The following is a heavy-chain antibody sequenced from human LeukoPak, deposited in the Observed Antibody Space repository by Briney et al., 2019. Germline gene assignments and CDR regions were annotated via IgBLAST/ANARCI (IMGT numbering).Heavy chain of an antibody. CDR2: IIPIFGTA. Sequence: SVKVSCEASGGTFSSYAISWVRQAPGQGLEWMGRIIPIFGTANYAQKFQGRVTITTDESTSTAYMELSSLRSEDTAVYYCARGRSRDGHVLDYWGQGTLVTVSS. CDR3: ARGRSRDGHVLDY. CDR1: GGTFSSYA. V-gene: IGHV1-69*05. J-gene: IGHJ4*02. D-gene: IGHD5-24*01.